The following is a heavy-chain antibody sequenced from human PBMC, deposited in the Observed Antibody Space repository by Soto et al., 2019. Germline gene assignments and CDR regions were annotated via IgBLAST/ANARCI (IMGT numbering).Heavy chain of an antibody. CDR2: IYYRGST. D-gene: IGHD5-12*01. Sequence: SETLSLTCTVSGGSINNYYWSWIRQPPGKGLEWIGYIYYRGSTNYNPSLKSRVTISVDTSKNQFSLKLSSVTTADTAVYYCAIFMGNSVAPTYFDYWGQGTLVTVSS. J-gene: IGHJ4*02. CDR3: AIFMGNSVAPTYFDY. CDR1: GGSINNYY. V-gene: IGHV4-59*01.